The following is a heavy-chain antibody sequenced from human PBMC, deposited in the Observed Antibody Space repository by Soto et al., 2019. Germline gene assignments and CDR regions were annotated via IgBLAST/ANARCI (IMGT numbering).Heavy chain of an antibody. Sequence: QVQLVESGGGVVQPGRSLRLSCAASGFTFSSYGMHWVRQAPGKGLEWVAVIWYDGSNKYYADSVKGRFTISRDNSKNTLYLQMNSLRAEDTAVYYCARGGTAMAPDYGMDVWGQGTTVTVSS. CDR2: IWYDGSNK. CDR3: ARGGTAMAPDYGMDV. J-gene: IGHJ6*02. V-gene: IGHV3-33*01. CDR1: GFTFSSYG. D-gene: IGHD5-18*01.